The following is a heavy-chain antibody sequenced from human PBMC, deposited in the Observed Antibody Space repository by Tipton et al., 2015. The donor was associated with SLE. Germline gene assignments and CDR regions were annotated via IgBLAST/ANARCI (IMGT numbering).Heavy chain of an antibody. V-gene: IGHV4-34*01. CDR2: INHSGGT. D-gene: IGHD3-9*01. CDR3: ARGLKTPPTY. Sequence: GLVKPSETLSLTCAVSGGSFSGNYLNWIRQSPGKGLEWIGEINHSGGTNYNPSLKSRVTISVDKNEVSLKVRFVTAADTAVYYCARGLKTPPTYWGQGTLVTVSS. CDR1: GGSFSGNY. J-gene: IGHJ4*02.